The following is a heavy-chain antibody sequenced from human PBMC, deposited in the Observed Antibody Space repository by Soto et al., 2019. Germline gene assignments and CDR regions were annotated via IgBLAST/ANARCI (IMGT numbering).Heavy chain of an antibody. J-gene: IGHJ4*02. V-gene: IGHV1-18*01. CDR3: ARDTGNFFDY. CDR1: GYTFTSYT. CDR2: IGPSSGNT. Sequence: GASVNVSCKASGYTFTSYTVSWVRQAPGQGLEWVGWIGPSSGNTDSARNLQGRVTMTTDTSTSTAYMELRSLRSDDTAVYYCARDTGNFFDYWGQGTLVTVSS.